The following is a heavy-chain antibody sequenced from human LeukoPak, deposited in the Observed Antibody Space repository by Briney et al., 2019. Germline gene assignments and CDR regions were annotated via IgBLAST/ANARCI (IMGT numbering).Heavy chain of an antibody. J-gene: IGHJ6*04. CDR1: GYTFTGYY. CDR3: ARTEGATTGMDV. Sequence: ASVKVSCKASGYTFTGYYMHWVRQAPGQGLEWMGWINPNSGGTNYAQKFQGRVTMTRDTSISTAYMELSRLRSDDTAVYYCARTEGATTGMDVWGKGTTVTVSS. CDR2: INPNSGGT. D-gene: IGHD1-26*01. V-gene: IGHV1-2*02.